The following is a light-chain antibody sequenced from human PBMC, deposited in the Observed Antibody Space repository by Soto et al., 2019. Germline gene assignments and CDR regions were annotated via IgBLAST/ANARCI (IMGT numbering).Light chain of an antibody. CDR1: QSVAHD. CDR2: GAS. Sequence: EIVMTQSPATLSVSPGERATLSCRASQSVAHDLAWYQQKPGQAPRLLIYGASTRATGIPARFSGSGSGTEFTLTISSLQSEDFAVYYCQKHNAAPLTFGGGTKVEIK. J-gene: IGKJ4*01. CDR3: QKHNAAPLT. V-gene: IGKV3-15*01.